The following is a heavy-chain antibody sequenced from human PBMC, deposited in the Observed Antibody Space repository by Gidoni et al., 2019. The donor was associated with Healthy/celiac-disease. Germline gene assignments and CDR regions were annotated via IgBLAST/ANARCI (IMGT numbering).Heavy chain of an antibody. CDR2: IYTSGST. CDR3: AREPAYIHYFDY. D-gene: IGHD2-2*01. V-gene: IGHV4-4*07. J-gene: IGHJ4*02. Sequence: IGRIYTSGSTNYNPSLKSRVTMSVDTSKNQFSLKLSSVTAADTAVYYCAREPAYIHYFDYWGQGTLVTVSS.